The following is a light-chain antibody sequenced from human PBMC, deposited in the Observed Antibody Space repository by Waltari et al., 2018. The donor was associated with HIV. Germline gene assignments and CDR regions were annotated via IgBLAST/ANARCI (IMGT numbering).Light chain of an antibody. CDR1: TGTVTSDHH. CDR3: LLSYGSVRL. CDR2: DAT. Sequence: QTVVTQEPSLTVSPGGTVTLTCGSTTGTVTSDHHPYWFQQKPGQAPRTLIYDATDKHSWTPARFSPSFLGGKAALTLTAAQLEDEADYYCLLSYGSVRLFGGGTRLTV. V-gene: IGLV7-46*01. J-gene: IGLJ3*02.